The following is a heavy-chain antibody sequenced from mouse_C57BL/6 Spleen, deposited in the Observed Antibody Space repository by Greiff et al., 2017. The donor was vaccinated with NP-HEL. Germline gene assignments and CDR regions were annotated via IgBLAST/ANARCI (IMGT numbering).Heavy chain of an antibody. J-gene: IGHJ4*01. CDR1: GYTFTSYD. Sequence: QVQLKQSGPELVKPGASVKLSCKASGYTFTSYDINWVKQRPGQGLEWIGWIYPRDGSTKYNEKFKGKATLTVDTSSSTAYMELHSLTSEDSAVYFCARGDYYGSSYYAMDYWGQGTSVTVSS. D-gene: IGHD1-1*01. V-gene: IGHV1-85*01. CDR2: IYPRDGST. CDR3: ARGDYYGSSYYAMDY.